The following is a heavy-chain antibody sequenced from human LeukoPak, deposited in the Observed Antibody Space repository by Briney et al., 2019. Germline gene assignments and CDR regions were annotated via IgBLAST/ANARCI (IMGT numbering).Heavy chain of an antibody. V-gene: IGHV3-30*04. CDR3: ARGRDGMRLLWFGELFHY. CDR1: GFTFSSYA. D-gene: IGHD3-10*01. CDR2: ISYDGSNK. J-gene: IGHJ4*02. Sequence: GGSLRLSCAASGFTFSSYAMHWVRQAPGKGLEWVAVISYDGSNKYYADSVKGRFTISRDNSKNTLYLQMNSLRAEDTAVYYCARGRDGMRLLWFGELFHYWGQGTLVTVSS.